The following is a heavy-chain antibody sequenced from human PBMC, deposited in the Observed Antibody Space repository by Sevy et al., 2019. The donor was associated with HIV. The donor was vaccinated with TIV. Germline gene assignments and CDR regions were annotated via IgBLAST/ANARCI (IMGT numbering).Heavy chain of an antibody. D-gene: IGHD6-19*01. V-gene: IGHV4-59*01. J-gene: IGHJ6*02. CDR1: GGSISSYY. Sequence: SETLSLTCTVSGGSISSYYWNWIRQSPGKGLEWIGYIYYTGSTNYNPSLKSRVTISVDTSKNQFSLKLTSVTAADTAVYYCARELISGRYYGMDVWGQGTTVTFSS. CDR2: IYYTGST. CDR3: ARELISGRYYGMDV.